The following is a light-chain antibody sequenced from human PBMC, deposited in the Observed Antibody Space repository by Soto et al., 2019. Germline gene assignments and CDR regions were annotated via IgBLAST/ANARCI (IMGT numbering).Light chain of an antibody. CDR3: QQYGSSSLT. CDR2: GAS. J-gene: IGKJ4*01. V-gene: IGKV3-20*01. CDR1: QSVTSSY. Sequence: EIVLTQSPGTLSLSPGERATLSCRASQSVTSSYLAWYQQKPGQAPRLLIYGASSRDTGIPDRFSGSGSGTDFTLTISRLEPEDFAVYYCQQYGSSSLTFGGGTKVDIK.